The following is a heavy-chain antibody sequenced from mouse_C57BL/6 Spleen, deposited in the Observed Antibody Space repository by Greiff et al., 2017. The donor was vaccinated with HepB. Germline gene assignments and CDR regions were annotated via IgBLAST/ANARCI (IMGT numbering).Heavy chain of an antibody. J-gene: IGHJ3*01. D-gene: IGHD1-1*01. Sequence: EVKLVESGGGLVKPGGSLKLSCAASGFTFSDYGMHWVRQAPEKGLEWVAYISIGSSTIYYADTVKGRFTISRDNAKNTLFLQMTSLRSEDTAMYYCARPGSSPWFAYWGQGTLVTVSA. V-gene: IGHV5-17*01. CDR2: ISIGSSTI. CDR1: GFTFSDYG. CDR3: ARPGSSPWFAY.